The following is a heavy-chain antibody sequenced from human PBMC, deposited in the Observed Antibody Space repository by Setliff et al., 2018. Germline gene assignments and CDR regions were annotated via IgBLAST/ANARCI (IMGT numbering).Heavy chain of an antibody. CDR1: GFTFSGYW. J-gene: IGHJ3*01. Sequence: GSLRLSCAASGFTFSGYWMSWVRQAPGKGLEWVANIKQDGSEKYYVDSVKGRFTISRDNAKNSLYLQMNSLRAEDTAVYYCARHNRVWSGGYYGDAFDLWGQGTMVTVSS. CDR3: ARHNRVWSGGYYGDAFDL. CDR2: IKQDGSEK. V-gene: IGHV3-7*01. D-gene: IGHD3-22*01.